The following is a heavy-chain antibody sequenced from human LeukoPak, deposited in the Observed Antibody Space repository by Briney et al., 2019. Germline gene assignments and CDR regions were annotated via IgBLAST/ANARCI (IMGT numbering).Heavy chain of an antibody. V-gene: IGHV3-30*04. J-gene: IGHJ4*02. Sequence: GGSLRLSCAASGFTFSSYAMHWVRQAPGKGLEWVAVISYDGSNKYYADSVKGRLTISRDNSKNTLFLQMNSLRPEDTAIYYCARGEPPYSSNWYFFFGYWGQGTLVTVSS. D-gene: IGHD6-13*01. CDR3: ARGEPPYSSNWYFFFGY. CDR2: ISYDGSNK. CDR1: GFTFSSYA.